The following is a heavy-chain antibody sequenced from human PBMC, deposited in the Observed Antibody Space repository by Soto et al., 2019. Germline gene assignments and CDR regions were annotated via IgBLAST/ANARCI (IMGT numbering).Heavy chain of an antibody. Sequence: SETLSLTCTVSGGSVISGSYYWSWIRQPPGKGLEWIGYIYYSGSTNYNPSLKSRVTISVDTSKNQFSLKLSSVTAADTAVYYCARTYYDYVWGSFDYWGQGTLVTVSS. V-gene: IGHV4-61*01. CDR1: GGSVISGSYY. CDR3: ARTYYDYVWGSFDY. D-gene: IGHD3-16*01. CDR2: IYYSGST. J-gene: IGHJ4*02.